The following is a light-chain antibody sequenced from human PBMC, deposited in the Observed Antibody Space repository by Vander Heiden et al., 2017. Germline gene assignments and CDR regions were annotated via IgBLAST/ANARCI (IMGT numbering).Light chain of an antibody. Sequence: DLQMPQPPSSLSASVGDRVTITCRARQSISSYLNGYQQKPGKAPKLLIYAASSLQSGVTSRFSGSGSGTDFTLTISSLQPEDFATYYCQQSYSTPRTFGQGTKLEIK. CDR1: QSISSY. V-gene: IGKV1-39*01. J-gene: IGKJ2*01. CDR2: AAS. CDR3: QQSYSTPRT.